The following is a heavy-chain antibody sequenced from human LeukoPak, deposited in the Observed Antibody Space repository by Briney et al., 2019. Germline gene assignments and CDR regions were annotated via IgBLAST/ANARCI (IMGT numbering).Heavy chain of an antibody. CDR3: ARVRAAAIPYYFDY. Sequence: PSETLSLTCLVSGGSIRSGNYYWGWIRQPPGKGLEWIGSIYYTGSTYNNPSLKTRVTMSVDTSKNQFSLNLNSVTVADTAVYYCARVRAAAIPYYFDYWGQGTLVTVSS. V-gene: IGHV4-39*07. CDR1: GGSIRSGNYY. J-gene: IGHJ4*02. CDR2: IYYTGST. D-gene: IGHD6-13*01.